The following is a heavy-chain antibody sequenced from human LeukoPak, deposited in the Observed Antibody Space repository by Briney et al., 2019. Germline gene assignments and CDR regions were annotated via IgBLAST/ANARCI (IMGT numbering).Heavy chain of an antibody. V-gene: IGHV3-15*01. CDR1: GFXFSNAW. J-gene: IGHJ4*02. CDR2: IKSKGNGGTT. CDR3: ATDVPESSGYPFDY. Sequence: GGSLRLSCAASGFXFSNAWISWVRQAPGKGLEWVADIKSKGNGGTTEYAAPVKDRFTITRDDSRNTLSLQMNSLKSEDTAAYYCATDVPESSGYPFDYWGQGTLVTVSS. D-gene: IGHD3-22*01.